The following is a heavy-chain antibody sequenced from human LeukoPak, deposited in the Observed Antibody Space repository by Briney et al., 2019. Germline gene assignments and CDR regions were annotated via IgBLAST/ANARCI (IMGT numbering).Heavy chain of an antibody. J-gene: IGHJ6*03. CDR1: GFTFSSYA. CDR2: ISGSGGST. D-gene: IGHD6-13*01. V-gene: IGHV3-23*01. Sequence: PGGSLRLSCAASGFTFSSYAMSWVRQAPGKGREWVSAISGSGGSTYYADSGKGRFTISRENSKKKMYLQMNSLRAEDTAVYYCAKDGSSSWYMSYYYYYYMDVWGKGTTVTVSS. CDR3: AKDGSSSWYMSYYYYYYMDV.